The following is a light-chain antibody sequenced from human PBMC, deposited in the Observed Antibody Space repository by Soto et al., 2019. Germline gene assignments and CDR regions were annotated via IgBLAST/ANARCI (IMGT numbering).Light chain of an antibody. CDR3: MQALQTPYT. CDR2: LGS. V-gene: IGKV2-28*01. CDR1: QSLLHGNGYNY. Sequence: DIVMTQSPLSLPVTPGEPASISCRSSQSLLHGNGYNYLDWYLQKPGQSPQLLIYLGSNRASGVPDRFSGSGSGTDFTLNISRVEAEDVGVYYCMQALQTPYTFGQGTKLEIK. J-gene: IGKJ2*01.